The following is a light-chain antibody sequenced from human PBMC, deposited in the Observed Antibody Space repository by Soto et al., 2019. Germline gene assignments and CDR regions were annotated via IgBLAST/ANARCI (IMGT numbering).Light chain of an antibody. Sequence: SVLTQPPSVSGAPGQRVTISCTGSSSNIGAGYDVHWYQQLPGTAPKLLIYGNSNRPSGVPDRFSGSKSGTSASLAITGLQAEDEVDYYCQSYDSSLSGYVFGTGTKVTVL. V-gene: IGLV1-40*01. CDR3: QSYDSSLSGYV. J-gene: IGLJ1*01. CDR2: GNS. CDR1: SSNIGAGYD.